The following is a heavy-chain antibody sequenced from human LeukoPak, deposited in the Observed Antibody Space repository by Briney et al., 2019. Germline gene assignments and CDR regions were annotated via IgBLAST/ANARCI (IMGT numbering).Heavy chain of an antibody. Sequence: PSETLSLTCTVSGGSIATDGDYWGWIRQTPGEGLEWIGTIYQSGTTYYKPSLDSRITISFDSSMNQFSLTLTTVTAADTAVYYCARRANTWSGEPPLDLWGRGTLVTVSS. D-gene: IGHD3-10*01. CDR3: ARRANTWSGEPPLDL. CDR2: IYQSGTT. CDR1: GGSIATDGDY. V-gene: IGHV4-39*01. J-gene: IGHJ5*02.